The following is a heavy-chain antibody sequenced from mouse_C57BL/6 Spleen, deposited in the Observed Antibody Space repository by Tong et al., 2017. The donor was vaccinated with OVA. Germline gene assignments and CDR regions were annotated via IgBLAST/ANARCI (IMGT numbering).Heavy chain of an antibody. CDR2: ISDGGSYT. CDR1: GFTFSSYA. D-gene: IGHD2-4*01. J-gene: IGHJ4*01. Sequence: EVQLQESGGGLVKPGGSLKLSCAASGFTFSSYAMSWVRQTPEKRLEWVATISDGGSYTYYPDNVKGRFTISRDNAKNNLYLQMSSLKSEDTAMYYCTRWDYDGYYYAMDYWGQGTSVTVSS. V-gene: IGHV5-4*01. CDR3: TRWDYDGYYYAMDY.